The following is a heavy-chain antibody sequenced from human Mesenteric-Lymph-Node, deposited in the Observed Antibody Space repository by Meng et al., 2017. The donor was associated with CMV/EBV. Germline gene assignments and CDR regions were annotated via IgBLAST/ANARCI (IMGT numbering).Heavy chain of an antibody. D-gene: IGHD6-6*01. Sequence: GESLKISCAASGFTFSDYYMSWIRQAPGKGLECISYISSGGRTLYYTGSVKGRFTISWDNAKNSLYLQINSLRAEDTAVYYCARALYTSASIFDYWGQGTMVTVSS. CDR2: ISSGGRTL. CDR3: ARALYTSASIFDY. CDR1: GFTFSDYY. V-gene: IGHV3-11*01. J-gene: IGHJ4*02.